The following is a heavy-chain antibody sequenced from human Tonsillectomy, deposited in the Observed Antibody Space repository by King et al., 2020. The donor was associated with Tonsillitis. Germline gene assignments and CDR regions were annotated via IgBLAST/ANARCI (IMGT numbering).Heavy chain of an antibody. CDR3: ARDDLRDYYYGMDV. CDR2: IYSGGST. V-gene: IGHV3-53*01. CDR1: GFTVSSNY. Sequence: QLVQSGGGLIQPGGSLRLSCAASGFTVSSNYMSWVRQAPGKGLEWVSVIYSGGSTYYADSVKGRFTISRDNSKNTLYLQMNSLRAEDTAVYYCARDDLRDYYYGMDVWGQGTTVTVSS. J-gene: IGHJ6*02.